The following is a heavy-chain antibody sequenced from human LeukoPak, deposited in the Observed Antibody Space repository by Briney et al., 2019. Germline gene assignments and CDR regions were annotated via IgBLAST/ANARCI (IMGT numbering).Heavy chain of an antibody. CDR2: IWYDGSNK. Sequence: GGSLRLSCAASGLTFSSYGMHWVRQAPGKGLEWVAVIWYDGSNKYYADSVKGRFTISRDNSKNTLYLQMNSLRAEDTAVYYCARDRQQLADYYYYGMDVWGQGTTVTVSS. J-gene: IGHJ6*02. CDR1: GLTFSSYG. V-gene: IGHV3-33*01. D-gene: IGHD6-13*01. CDR3: ARDRQQLADYYYYGMDV.